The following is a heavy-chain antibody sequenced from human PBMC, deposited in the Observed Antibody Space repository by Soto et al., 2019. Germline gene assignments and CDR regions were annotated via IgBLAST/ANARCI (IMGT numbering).Heavy chain of an antibody. J-gene: IGHJ4*02. D-gene: IGHD1-26*01. CDR3: ARLRRVGATKAPYYFDY. Sequence: RGESLKISCNGSGYSFTIYWISWVRQMPGKGLEWMGRIDPSDSYTNYSPSFQGHVTISADKSINTAYLQWSSLKASDTAMYYCARLRRVGATKAPYYFDYWGQGTLVTVSS. CDR2: IDPSDSYT. V-gene: IGHV5-10-1*01. CDR1: GYSFTIYW.